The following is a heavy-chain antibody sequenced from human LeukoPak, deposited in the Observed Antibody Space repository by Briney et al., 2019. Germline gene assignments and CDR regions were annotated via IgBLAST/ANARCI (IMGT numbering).Heavy chain of an antibody. D-gene: IGHD3-10*02. CDR3: ARDLGSGSYYTRIQYYYGMDV. Sequence: GVLRLSCAASGFTFSDYYMSWIRQAPGKGLEWVSYISSSGSTIYYADSVKGRFTISRDNAKNSLYLQMNSLRAEDTAVYYCARDLGSGSYYTRIQYYYGMDVWGQGTTVTVSS. V-gene: IGHV3-11*01. CDR1: GFTFSDYY. CDR2: ISSSGSTI. J-gene: IGHJ6*02.